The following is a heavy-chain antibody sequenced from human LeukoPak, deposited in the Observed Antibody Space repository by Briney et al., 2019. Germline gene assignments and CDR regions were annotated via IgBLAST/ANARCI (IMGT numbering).Heavy chain of an antibody. J-gene: IGHJ4*02. V-gene: IGHV3-30*18. D-gene: IGHD5-12*01. CDR3: AKDQVVVATITVGFVDY. CDR1: GFTFSSYG. CDR2: ISYDGSNK. Sequence: PGRSLRLSCAASGFTFSSYGMHWVRQAPGKGLEWVAVISYDGSNKYYADSVKGRFTISRDNSKNTLYLQMNSLRAEDTAVYYCAKDQVVVATITVGFVDYWGQGTLVTVSS.